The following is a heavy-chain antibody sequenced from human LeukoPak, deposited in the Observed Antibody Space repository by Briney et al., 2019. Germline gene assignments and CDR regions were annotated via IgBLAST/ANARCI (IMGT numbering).Heavy chain of an antibody. J-gene: IGHJ5*02. CDR2: IYYSGST. Sequence: PSGTLSLTCAVSGGSISSSSYYWGWIRQPPGKGLERIGSIYYSGSTYYNPSLKSRVTISVDTSKNQFSLKLSSVTAADTAVYYCAGTSLGYCSGGSCQGWFDPWGQGTLVTVSS. CDR1: GGSISSSSYY. V-gene: IGHV4-39*01. CDR3: AGTSLGYCSGGSCQGWFDP. D-gene: IGHD2-15*01.